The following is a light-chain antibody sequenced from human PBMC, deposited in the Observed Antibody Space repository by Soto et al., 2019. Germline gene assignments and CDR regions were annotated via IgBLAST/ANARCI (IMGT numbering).Light chain of an antibody. CDR1: STDIGGYNY. V-gene: IGLV2-14*01. J-gene: IGLJ2*01. CDR2: EVS. Sequence: QSALTQPASVSGSPGQSIAISCTGSSTDIGGYNYVSWYQHHPGKAPKLMIYEVSNRPSGVSNRFSGSKSGNTASLTISGLQAEDEADYYCSSYAGKATVVFGGGTKVTVL. CDR3: SSYAGKATVV.